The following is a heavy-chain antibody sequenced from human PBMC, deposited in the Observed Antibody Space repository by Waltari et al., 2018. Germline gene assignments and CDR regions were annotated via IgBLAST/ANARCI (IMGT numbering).Heavy chain of an antibody. CDR1: GFTFSSSW. Sequence: EVQLVESGGGLVQPGGSLRLSCAASGFTFSSSWMSWVRQAPGKGLEWVANIKQDGSEKYYVDSVKGRFTISRDNAKNSLYLQMNSLRAEDTAVYYCARGRKAAAGNATPLLDYWGQGTLVTVSS. J-gene: IGHJ4*02. CDR3: ARGRKAAAGNATPLLDY. V-gene: IGHV3-7*01. D-gene: IGHD6-13*01. CDR2: IKQDGSEK.